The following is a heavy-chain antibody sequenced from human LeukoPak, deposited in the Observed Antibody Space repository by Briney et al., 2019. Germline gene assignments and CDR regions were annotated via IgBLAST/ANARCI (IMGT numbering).Heavy chain of an antibody. CDR2: ISSSGSTI. V-gene: IGHV3-48*03. CDR3: ARLSALLPKYCSSTSCYKYYYYGMDV. D-gene: IGHD2-2*02. CDR1: GFTFSSYE. J-gene: IGHJ6*02. Sequence: PGGPLRLSCAASGFTFSSYEMNWVRQAPGKGLEWVSYISSSGSTIYYADSVKGRFTISRDNAKNSLYLQMNSLRAEDTAVYYCARLSALLPKYCSSTSCYKYYYYGMDVWGQGTTVTVSS.